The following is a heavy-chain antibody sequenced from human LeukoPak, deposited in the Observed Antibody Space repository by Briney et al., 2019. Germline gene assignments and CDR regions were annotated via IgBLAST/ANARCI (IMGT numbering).Heavy chain of an antibody. CDR1: GGTFSSFA. V-gene: IGHV1-69*06. D-gene: IGHD5-24*01. J-gene: IGHJ6*03. Sequence: VASVKVSCKASGGTFSSFAISWVRQAPGQGLEWMGGIIPIFDTAYYAQKFQGRVTITADKSTSTAYMELSSLRSEDTAVYYCARAGEGYKSYYYYVDVWGKGTTVTVSS. CDR2: IIPIFDTA. CDR3: ARAGEGYKSYYYYVDV.